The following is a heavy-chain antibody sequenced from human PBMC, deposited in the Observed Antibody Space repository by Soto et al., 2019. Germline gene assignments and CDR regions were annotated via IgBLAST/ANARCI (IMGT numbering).Heavy chain of an antibody. J-gene: IGHJ6*03. V-gene: IGHV4-59*08. CDR1: GGSISSYY. D-gene: IGHD6-6*01. CDR3: ARHSSSSFYYYYYYMDV. Sequence: SETLSLTCTVSGGSISSYYWSWIRQPPGKGLEWIGYIYYSGSTNYNPSLKSRVTISVDTSKNQFSLKLSSVTAADTAVYYCARHSSSSFYYYYYYMDVWGKGTTVTVSS. CDR2: IYYSGST.